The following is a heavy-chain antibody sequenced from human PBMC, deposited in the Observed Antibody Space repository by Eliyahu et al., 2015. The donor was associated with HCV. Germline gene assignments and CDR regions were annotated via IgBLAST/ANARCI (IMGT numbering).Heavy chain of an antibody. CDR1: GFPFSRHA. V-gene: IGHV3-23*01. CDR2: INGDGGDT. D-gene: IGHD5-24*01. Sequence: AASGFPFSRHAVHWVRQAPGKGLEWVSAINGDGGDTYYAXSVKGRFAIXRDNSKNTVSLQMSSLRAEDAAVYYCAKDPYGYKGYFDYWGPGTPVTVSS. CDR3: AKDPYGYKGYFDY. J-gene: IGHJ4*02.